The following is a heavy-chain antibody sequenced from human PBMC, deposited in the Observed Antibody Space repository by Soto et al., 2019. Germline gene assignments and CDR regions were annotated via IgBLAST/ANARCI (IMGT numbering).Heavy chain of an antibody. CDR2: IGSSGITI. J-gene: IGHJ1*01. V-gene: IGHV3-48*03. CDR3: GRYPFLECG. D-gene: IGHD3-3*02. CDR1: GFPFNSYE. Sequence: GGSLRLSCAASGFPFNSYERNWVRQPPAKGLAWVSYIGSSGITIDYADSVKCRFTISKDHAKNSLFLQMNSLIVDDTAVYYFGRYPFLECGWAQGTMVTVSS.